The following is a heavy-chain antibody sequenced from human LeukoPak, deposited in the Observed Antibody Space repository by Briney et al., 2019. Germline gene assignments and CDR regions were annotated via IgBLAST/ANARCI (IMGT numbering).Heavy chain of an antibody. V-gene: IGHV3-48*01. D-gene: IGHD6-19*01. Sequence: GGSLRLSCAASGFTFSSYNMNWVRQAPGKGLEWVSYISSSSNSIYYADSVKGRFTISRDNAKNSLYLKMNSLRAEDTAVYYCARDLPAFSSGWYYFDYWGQGTLVTVSS. CDR3: ARDLPAFSSGWYYFDY. CDR2: ISSSSNSI. CDR1: GFTFSSYN. J-gene: IGHJ4*02.